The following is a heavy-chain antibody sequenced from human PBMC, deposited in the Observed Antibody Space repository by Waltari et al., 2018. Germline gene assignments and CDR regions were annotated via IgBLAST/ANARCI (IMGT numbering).Heavy chain of an antibody. D-gene: IGHD4-17*01. CDR3: ARDREVTTYDY. V-gene: IGHV4-61*09. J-gene: IGHJ4*02. CDR2: IYTSGST. CDR1: GGSISSGSYY. Sequence: QVQLQESGPGLVKPSQTLSLTCTVSGGSISSGSYYWSWIRQPAGKGLEWIGYIYTSGSTNYNPSLKSRVTISVDTSKNQFSLKLSSVTAADTVVYYCARDREVTTYDYWGQGTLVTVSS.